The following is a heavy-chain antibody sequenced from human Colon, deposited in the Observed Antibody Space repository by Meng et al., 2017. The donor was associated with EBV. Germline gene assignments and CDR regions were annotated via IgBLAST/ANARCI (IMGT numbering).Heavy chain of an antibody. Sequence: QVQRQEPGPGLVQPSGTPSLTCAVSGGSLSSRNWWSWVRQPPGKGLEWIGEIYHSGSTNYNPSLKSRVTISVDKSKNQFSLKLSSVTAADTAVHYCASGRKYCSSTSCYGQFDYWGQGTLVTVSS. J-gene: IGHJ4*02. CDR3: ASGRKYCSSTSCYGQFDY. D-gene: IGHD2-2*01. CDR1: GGSLSSRNW. V-gene: IGHV4-4*02. CDR2: IYHSGST.